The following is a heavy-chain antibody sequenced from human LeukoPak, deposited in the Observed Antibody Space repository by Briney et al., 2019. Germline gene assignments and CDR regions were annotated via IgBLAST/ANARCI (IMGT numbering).Heavy chain of an antibody. CDR3: ARCDSSSWYVGY. Sequence: ETGGSLRLSCAASGFTFSSYAMSWVRQAPGKGLEWVSSISGSGSTIYYADSVKGRFTISRDNAKNSLYLQMNSLRAEDTAVYYCARCDSSSWYVGYWGQGTLVTVSS. V-gene: IGHV3-48*04. CDR1: GFTFSSYA. D-gene: IGHD6-13*01. CDR2: ISGSGSTI. J-gene: IGHJ4*02.